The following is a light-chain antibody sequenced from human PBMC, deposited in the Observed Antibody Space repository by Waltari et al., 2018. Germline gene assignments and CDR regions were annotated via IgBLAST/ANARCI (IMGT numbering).Light chain of an antibody. V-gene: IGLV3-21*02. CDR3: QVWDGGRVV. CDR2: DDS. J-gene: IGLJ2*01. CDR1: NIGRKT. Sequence: SYVLTQPPSESVAPGQAATITCGGNNIGRKTVPWYQQKPGQAPVLVVYDDSARASGIPERFSGSKSGGTATLTISRVEAGDEADYFCQVWDGGRVVFGGGTKLAVL.